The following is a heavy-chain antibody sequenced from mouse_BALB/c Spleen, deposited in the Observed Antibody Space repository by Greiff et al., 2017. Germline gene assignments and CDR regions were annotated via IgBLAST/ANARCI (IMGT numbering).Heavy chain of an antibody. CDR1: GYSITSDYA. CDR2: ISYSGST. J-gene: IGHJ4*01. D-gene: IGHD2-4*01. V-gene: IGHV3-2*02. Sequence: EVQRVESGPGLVKPSQSLSLTCTVTGYSITSDYAWNWIRQFPGNKLEWMGYISYSGSTSYNPSLKSRISITRDTSKNQFFLQLNSVTTEDTATYYCARAEGMITTRGGYYAMDYWGQGTSVTVSS. CDR3: ARAEGMITTRGGYYAMDY.